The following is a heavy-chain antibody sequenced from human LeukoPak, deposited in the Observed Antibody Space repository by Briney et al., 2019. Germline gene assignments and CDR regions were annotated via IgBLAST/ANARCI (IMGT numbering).Heavy chain of an antibody. CDR1: GSTFSSYW. J-gene: IGHJ4*02. CDR3: ARGNIAAAGIHY. V-gene: IGHV3-74*01. D-gene: IGHD6-13*01. CDR2: INGDGSST. Sequence: GGSLRLSCAASGSTFSSYWMHWVRQAPGKGLVWVSHINGDGSSTTYVDSVMGRFTISRDNAKNTLYLQMNSVRAEDTAVYYCARGNIAAAGIHYWGQGTLVIVSS.